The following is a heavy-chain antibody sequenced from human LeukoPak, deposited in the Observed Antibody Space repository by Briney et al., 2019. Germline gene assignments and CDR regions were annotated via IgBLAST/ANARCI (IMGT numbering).Heavy chain of an antibody. CDR3: AKDPTAHYYDSAVYFDY. V-gene: IGHV3-30*02. Sequence: PGGSLRLSCAASGFTFSNYGMDWVRQAPGKGLEWVAFIRHDGSNKYYVDSVKGRFTISRDNSENTLYLQMNSLRPEDTAMYYCAKDPTAHYYDSAVYFDYWGQGTLVTVSS. CDR1: GFTFSNYG. D-gene: IGHD3-22*01. CDR2: IRHDGSNK. J-gene: IGHJ4*02.